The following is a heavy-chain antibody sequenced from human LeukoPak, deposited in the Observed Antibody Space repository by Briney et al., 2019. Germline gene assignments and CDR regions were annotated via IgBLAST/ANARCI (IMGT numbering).Heavy chain of an antibody. CDR1: GYTFTSYG. V-gene: IGHV1-18*01. J-gene: IGHJ4*02. D-gene: IGHD6-13*01. CDR3: ARDGGIAAAGTVFDY. CDR2: ISAYNGNT. Sequence: GASVKVSCKASGYTFTSYGISWVRQAPGQGLEWMGWISAYNGNTNYAQKLQGRVTMTTDTSTSTAYIELRSLRSADTAVYYCARDGGIAAAGTVFDYWGQGTLVTVSS.